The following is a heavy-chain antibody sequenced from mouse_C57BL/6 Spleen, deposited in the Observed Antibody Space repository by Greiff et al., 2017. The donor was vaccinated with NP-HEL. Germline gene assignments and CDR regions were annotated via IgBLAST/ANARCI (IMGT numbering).Heavy chain of an antibody. J-gene: IGHJ4*01. V-gene: IGHV5-4*01. Sequence: EVHLVESGGGLVKPGGSLKLSCAASGFTFSSYAMSWVRQTPEKRLEWVATISDGGSYTYYPDNVKGRFTISRDNAKNNLYLQMSHLKSEDTAMYYCARGRRGGLYAMDYWGQGTSVTVSS. CDR3: ARGRRGGLYAMDY. CDR2: ISDGGSYT. CDR1: GFTFSSYA. D-gene: IGHD2-12*01.